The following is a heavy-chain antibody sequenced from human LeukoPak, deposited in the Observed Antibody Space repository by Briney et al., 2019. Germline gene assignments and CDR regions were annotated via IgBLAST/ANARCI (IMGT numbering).Heavy chain of an antibody. V-gene: IGHV1-2*02. CDR3: ARVGAVAGTGDY. CDR1: GYTSTGYH. Sequence: ASVKVSCKTSGYTSTGYHLHWVRQAPGQGLEWMGSINPNSGFTNYAQRFQGRVTMTRDTSISTVYMELSSLRSEDTAVYYCARVGAVAGTGDYWGQGTLVTVSS. CDR2: INPNSGFT. D-gene: IGHD6-19*01. J-gene: IGHJ4*02.